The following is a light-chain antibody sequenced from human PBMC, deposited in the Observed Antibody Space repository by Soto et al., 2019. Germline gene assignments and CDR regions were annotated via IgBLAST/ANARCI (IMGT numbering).Light chain of an antibody. CDR2: DAS. J-gene: IGKJ1*01. Sequence: EVVLTQSPATLSLSQGGRATLSCRASQSVGLSLAWYQQKPGQAPRLLIYDASERASGIPARFSGSGSGTDFTLTISSLEPEDFAVYYCQQHRGRHTFGQGTKVDVK. CDR1: QSVGLS. CDR3: QQHRGRHT. V-gene: IGKV3D-11*02.